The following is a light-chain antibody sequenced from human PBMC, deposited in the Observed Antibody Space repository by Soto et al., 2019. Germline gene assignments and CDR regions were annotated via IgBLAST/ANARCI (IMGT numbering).Light chain of an antibody. CDR3: QQYNNWPRT. J-gene: IGKJ1*01. CDR2: GAS. Sequence: DIVMTHSPATLSVSPGERATLSCRASQSVSSNSAWYQQKPGQAPRLLIYGASTRATGIPARFSGSGSGTEFTLTISSLQSEDFAVYYCQQYNNWPRTFGQGTKVDI. CDR1: QSVSSN. V-gene: IGKV3-15*01.